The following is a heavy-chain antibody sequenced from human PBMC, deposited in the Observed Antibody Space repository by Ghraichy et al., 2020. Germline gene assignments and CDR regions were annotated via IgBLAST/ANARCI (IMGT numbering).Heavy chain of an antibody. J-gene: IGHJ5*02. CDR1: GGSISSSAYY. CDR3: ARQQGYYDILSPFDP. D-gene: IGHD3-9*01. CDR2: IHYSGST. V-gene: IGHV4-39*01. Sequence: SETLSLTCTVSGGSISSSAYYWGWIRQPPGKGLEWIGSIHYSGSTYYNPSLKSRVTTSVDTSKNQFSLKLTSVTAADTAVYYCARQQGYYDILSPFDPWGQGTLVTVSS.